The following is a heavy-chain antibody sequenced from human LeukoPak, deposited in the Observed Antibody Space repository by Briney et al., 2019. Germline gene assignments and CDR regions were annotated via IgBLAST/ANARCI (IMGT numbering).Heavy chain of an antibody. CDR2: VNAGNGNT. CDR1: GYTFAKYA. J-gene: IGHJ6*02. D-gene: IGHD2-2*01. CDR3: ARSILVVPVASHYNYGVDV. Sequence: ASVKVSCKASGYTFAKYAIHWVRQSPGQRLEWMGWVNAGNGNTRYSQKFQGGVTITRDTSASTAYMYLSSLRSEDTAVYYCARSILVVPVASHYNYGVDVWGQGTTVTVSS. V-gene: IGHV1-3*01.